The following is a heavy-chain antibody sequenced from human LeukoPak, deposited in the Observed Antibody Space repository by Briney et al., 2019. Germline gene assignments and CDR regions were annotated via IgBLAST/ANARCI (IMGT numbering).Heavy chain of an antibody. CDR3: VKDGRKGYSYGTFDP. CDR1: GFTFDDYA. V-gene: IGHV3-43*01. Sequence: PGGSLRLSCAASGFTFDDYAMHWVRQAPGKAPEWVSVISWDDYTYYADSVKGRFIISRDNRKNYLFLQMNSLRKDDTALYYCVKDGRKGYSYGTFDPWGQGTLVTVSS. J-gene: IGHJ5*02. CDR2: ISWDDYT. D-gene: IGHD5-18*01.